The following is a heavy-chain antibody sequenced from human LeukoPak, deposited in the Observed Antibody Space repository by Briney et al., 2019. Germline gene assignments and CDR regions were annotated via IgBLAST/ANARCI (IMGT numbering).Heavy chain of an antibody. CDR2: ISYDGSNK. J-gene: IGHJ6*02. CDR3: AKDGDYGGNYGMDV. V-gene: IGHV3-30*18. Sequence: PGRSLRLSCAASGFTFSSYGVHWVRQAPGKGLEWVAVISYDGSNKYYADSVKGRFTISRDNSKNTLYLQMNSLRAEDTVVYYCAKDGDYGGNYGMDVWGQGTTVTVSS. D-gene: IGHD4-23*01. CDR1: GFTFSSYG.